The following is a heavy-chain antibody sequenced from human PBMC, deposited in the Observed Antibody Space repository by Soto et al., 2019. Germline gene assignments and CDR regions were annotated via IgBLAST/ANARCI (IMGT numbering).Heavy chain of an antibody. CDR3: AKGGDYGDYAGENWFDS. D-gene: IGHD4-17*01. V-gene: IGHV3-74*01. CDR1: GFTFFAYW. J-gene: IGHJ5*01. Sequence: EVQLVESGGGLVQPGGSLRLSCAASGFTFFAYWIHWVRQVPGKGLVWVSRINSNGSHTSYADSVRGRFTISRDNSKNTGYLQMNSLTAEATAVYYCAKGGDYGDYAGENWFDSWGQGSLVTVSS. CDR2: INSNGSHT.